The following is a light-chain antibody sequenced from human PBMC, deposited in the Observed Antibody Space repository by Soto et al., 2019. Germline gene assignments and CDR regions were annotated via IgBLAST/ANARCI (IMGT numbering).Light chain of an antibody. Sequence: QSALTQPPSASGSPGQSVTISCTGTSSDVGAYDYVCWYQQHPGKAPKLMIYEVNKRPSGVPDRFSGSKSGNTASLTVSGLQAGDEADYYCQSYDSILNGVIFGGGTKLTVL. J-gene: IGLJ2*01. CDR1: SSDVGAYDY. CDR2: EVN. V-gene: IGLV2-8*01. CDR3: QSYDSILNGVI.